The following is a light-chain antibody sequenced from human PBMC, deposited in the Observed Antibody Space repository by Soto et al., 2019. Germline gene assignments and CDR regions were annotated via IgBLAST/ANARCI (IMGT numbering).Light chain of an antibody. CDR3: QSYYSSLSVV. J-gene: IGLJ2*01. CDR2: ANS. V-gene: IGLV1-40*01. CDR1: RSNIGAGYD. Sequence: QSVLTQPPSVSGAPGQRVTISCTGSRSNIGAGYDVHWYQQLPGTAHKVIIYANSNRPSGVTDRFSVSKSVTSGSLAITGLQAEYEADYYCQSYYSSLSVVFGGGTKLTVL.